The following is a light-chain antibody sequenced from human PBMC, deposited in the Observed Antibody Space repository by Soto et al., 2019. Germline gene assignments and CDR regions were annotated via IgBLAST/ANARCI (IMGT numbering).Light chain of an antibody. CDR3: QQYNSYS. CDR2: GAS. Sequence: EIVMTQSPGTLSLSPGERATLSCRASQTLSSSYLAWYQQKPGQGPRLLIYGASSRATGIPDRFSGSGSGTEFTLTISSLQPDDFATYYCQQYNSYSFGQGTKVDIK. CDR1: QTLSSSY. J-gene: IGKJ1*01. V-gene: IGKV3-20*01.